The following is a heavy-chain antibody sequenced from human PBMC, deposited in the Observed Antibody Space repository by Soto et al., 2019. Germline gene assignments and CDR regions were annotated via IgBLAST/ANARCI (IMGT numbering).Heavy chain of an antibody. D-gene: IGHD3-10*01. J-gene: IGHJ4*02. CDR3: ARVTYYYGSGSYSPFDY. V-gene: IGHV1-18*01. CDR2: ISAYNGNT. Sequence: ASVKVSCKASGYTFTSYGISWVRQAPGQGFEWMGWISAYNGNTNYAQKLQGRVTMTTDTSTSTAYMELRSLRSDDTAVYYCARVTYYYGSGSYSPFDYWGQGTLVTVSS. CDR1: GYTFTSYG.